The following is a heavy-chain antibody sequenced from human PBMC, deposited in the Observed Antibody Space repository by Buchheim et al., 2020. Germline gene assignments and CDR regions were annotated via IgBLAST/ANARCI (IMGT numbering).Heavy chain of an antibody. V-gene: IGHV4-61*01. CDR1: GGSVSSGSYY. CDR3: ARESNYYGMDV. Sequence: QVQLQESGPGLVKPSETLSLACTVSGGSVSSGSYYWSWIRQPPGKGLEWIGYIYYSGSTNYNPSLKSRVTISVDTSKNQFSLKLSSVTAADTAVYYCARESNYYGMDVWGQGTT. J-gene: IGHJ6*02. CDR2: IYYSGST.